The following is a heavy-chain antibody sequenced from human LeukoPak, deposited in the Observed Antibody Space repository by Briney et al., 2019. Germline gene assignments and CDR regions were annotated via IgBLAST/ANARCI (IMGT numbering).Heavy chain of an antibody. CDR1: GGSISSLY. J-gene: IGHJ4*02. CDR2: IYYTGST. V-gene: IGHV4-59*08. Sequence: PSETLSLTCSVSGGSISSLYWSWIRQPPGKGLEWIGYIYYTGSTSYNPSLKSRVTMFVDMSKNQFSLRLSSVTAADTAVYYCARHRAYSSSSPFDYWGQRTLVTVSS. D-gene: IGHD6-6*01. CDR3: ARHRAYSSSSPFDY.